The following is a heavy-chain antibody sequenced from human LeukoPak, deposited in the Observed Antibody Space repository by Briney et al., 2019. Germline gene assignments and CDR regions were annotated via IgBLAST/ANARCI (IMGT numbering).Heavy chain of an antibody. CDR2: IQYDGDNK. D-gene: IGHD3-22*01. V-gene: IGHV3-30*02. Sequence: GSLRLSCAASGFTFSRHDMHWVRQAPGKGLEWVAFIQYDGDNKYYADSVKGRFTISRDNSKNTLYLQMNSLRAEDTAVYYCAKGGYYDSSGPWFDPWGQGTLVTVSS. J-gene: IGHJ5*02. CDR3: AKGGYYDSSGPWFDP. CDR1: GFTFSRHD.